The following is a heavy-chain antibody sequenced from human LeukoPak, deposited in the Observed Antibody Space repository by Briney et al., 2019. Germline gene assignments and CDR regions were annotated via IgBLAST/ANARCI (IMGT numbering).Heavy chain of an antibody. CDR1: GGSISSYY. CDR3: ARQVMVRGVLNWFDP. Sequence: SETLSLTCTVSGGSISSYYWSWIRQPPGKGLEWIGYIYYSGSTNYNPSLKSRVTISVDTSKNQFSLKLSSVTAADTAVYYCARQVMVRGVLNWFDPWGQGTLVTVSS. CDR2: IYYSGST. D-gene: IGHD3-10*01. J-gene: IGHJ5*02. V-gene: IGHV4-59*08.